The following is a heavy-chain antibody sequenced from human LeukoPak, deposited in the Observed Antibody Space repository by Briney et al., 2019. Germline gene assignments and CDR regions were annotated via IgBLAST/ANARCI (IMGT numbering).Heavy chain of an antibody. V-gene: IGHV1-58*02. D-gene: IGHD6-13*01. CDR2: IVVGSGNT. J-gene: IGHJ4*02. Sequence: GASVKVSCKASGFTFTSSAMQWVRQARGQRLEWIGWIVVGSGNTNYAQKFQERVTITRDMSTSTAYMELSSLRSEDTAVYYCAAVGAAAGTSYFGYWGQGTLVTVSS. CDR3: AAVGAAAGTSYFGY. CDR1: GFTFTSSA.